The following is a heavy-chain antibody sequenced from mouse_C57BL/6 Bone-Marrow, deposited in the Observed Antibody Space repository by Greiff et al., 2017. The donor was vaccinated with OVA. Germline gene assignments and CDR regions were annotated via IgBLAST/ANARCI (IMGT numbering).Heavy chain of an antibody. Sequence: QVHVKQSGAELVRPGASVTLSCKASGYTFTDYEMHWVKQTPVHGLEWIGAIDPETGGTASNQKFKGKAILTADKSSSTAYMGLRSLTSEDSAVYYCTRGYSNYYAMDYWGQGTSVTVSS. CDR1: GYTFTDYE. CDR3: TRGYSNYYAMDY. CDR2: IDPETGGT. J-gene: IGHJ4*01. D-gene: IGHD2-5*01. V-gene: IGHV1-15*01.